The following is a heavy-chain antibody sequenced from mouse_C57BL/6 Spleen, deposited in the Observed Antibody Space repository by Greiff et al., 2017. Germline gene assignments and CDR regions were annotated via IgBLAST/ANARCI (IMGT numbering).Heavy chain of an antibody. CDR2: IHPSDSDT. Sequence: QVQLQQPGAELVKPGASVKVSCKASGYTFTSYWMHWVKQRPGHGLEWIGRIHPSDSDTNYNQQFKGKDTLTVDKSSSTAYMQLSSLTAEDSAVYYCAIGRLCTTVVATGAMDYWGQGTSVTVSA. J-gene: IGHJ4*01. V-gene: IGHV1-74*01. CDR3: AIGRLCTTVVATGAMDY. CDR1: GYTFTSYW. D-gene: IGHD1-1*01.